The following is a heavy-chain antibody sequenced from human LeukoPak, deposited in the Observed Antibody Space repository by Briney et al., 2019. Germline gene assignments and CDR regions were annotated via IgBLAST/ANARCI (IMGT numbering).Heavy chain of an antibody. CDR1: GGSLSGYY. CDR2: INHSGST. V-gene: IGHV4-34*01. Sequence: SGTLSLTCAVYGGSLSGYYWSWIRQPPGKGLEWIGEINHSGSTNYNPSLKSRVTISVDTSKNQFSLKLSSVTAADTAVYYCARYSSSWYRRRYYFDYWGQGTLVTVSS. J-gene: IGHJ4*02. D-gene: IGHD6-13*01. CDR3: ARYSSSWYRRRYYFDY.